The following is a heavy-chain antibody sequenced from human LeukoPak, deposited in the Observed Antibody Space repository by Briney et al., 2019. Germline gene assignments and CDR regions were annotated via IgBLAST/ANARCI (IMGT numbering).Heavy chain of an antibody. Sequence: PSETLSLTCALYGGSFSGYYWSWIRQPPGKGLKWIGEINHSGSTNYNPSLKSRVTISVDTSKNQFSLKLSSVTAADTAVYYCARGGIVVVPAARPFDYWGQGTLVTVCS. CDR2: INHSGST. CDR3: ARGGIVVVPAARPFDY. J-gene: IGHJ4*02. CDR1: GGSFSGYY. V-gene: IGHV4-34*01. D-gene: IGHD2-2*02.